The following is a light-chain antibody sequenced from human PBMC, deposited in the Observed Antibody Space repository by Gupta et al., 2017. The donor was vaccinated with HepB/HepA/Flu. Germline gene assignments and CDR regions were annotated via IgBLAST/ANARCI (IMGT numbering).Light chain of an antibody. J-gene: IGLJ2*01. CDR2: EVT. Sequence: QSALTQHASVSGSPGQSTTISCTGTSSDVVSHNLVSWYQQTPGKAPKLMIYEVTKRPSGVSNRFSGSKSGNTASLTISGLQAEDEADYYCCSYGGSSTYVVFGGGTKLTVL. CDR3: CSYGGSSTYVV. V-gene: IGLV2-23*02. CDR1: SSDVVSHNL.